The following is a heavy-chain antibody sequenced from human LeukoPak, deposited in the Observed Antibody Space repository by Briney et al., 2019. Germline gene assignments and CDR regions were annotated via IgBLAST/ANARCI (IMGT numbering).Heavy chain of an antibody. CDR2: IKQDGSEK. J-gene: IGHJ4*02. CDR3: ARVPVAGIWTNFDY. D-gene: IGHD6-19*01. V-gene: IGHV3-7*01. Sequence: GGSLRLSCAASGFTFSTYWMSWVRQAPGKGLEWVANIKQDGSEKYYVGSMKGRFTISGDNAKNSLYLQMNSLRAEDTAVYYCARVPVAGIWTNFDYWGQGTLVTVSS. CDR1: GFTFSTYW.